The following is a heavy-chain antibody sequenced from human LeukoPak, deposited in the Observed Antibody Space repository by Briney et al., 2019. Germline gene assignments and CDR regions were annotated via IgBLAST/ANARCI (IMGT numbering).Heavy chain of an antibody. J-gene: IGHJ4*02. CDR1: GFTFSSYA. D-gene: IGHD6-19*01. CDR2: ISYDGSNK. V-gene: IGHV3-30*04. Sequence: GGSLRLSCAASGFTFSSYAMHWVRQAPGKGLEWVAVISYDGSNKYYADSVKGRFTISRDNSKNTLYLQMNSLRAEDTAVYYCARRSSGWYRIVYWGQGTLVTVSS. CDR3: ARRSSGWYRIVY.